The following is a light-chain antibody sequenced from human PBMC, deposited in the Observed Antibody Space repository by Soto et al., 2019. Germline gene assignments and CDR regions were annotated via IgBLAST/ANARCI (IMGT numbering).Light chain of an antibody. CDR3: QQSFRSPIT. Sequence: DIQMTQPPASLSASVGDTVTMTCRASQSIALSVNWYQQKPGKAPKLLIYVAFTLESGVPSRFSGSGSGTEFTLTIRSLQPEDFATYYCQQSFRSPITFGQGTRLEL. CDR1: QSIALS. CDR2: VAF. V-gene: IGKV1-39*01. J-gene: IGKJ5*01.